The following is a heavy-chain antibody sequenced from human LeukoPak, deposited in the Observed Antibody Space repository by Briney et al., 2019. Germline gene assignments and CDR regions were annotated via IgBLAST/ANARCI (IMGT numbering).Heavy chain of an antibody. V-gene: IGHV3-23*01. J-gene: IGHJ4*02. Sequence: GGSLRLSCAASGFTFSTYAMSWVRQAPGKGLEWVSTISGIGGGTNYADSVKGRFTISRDSSKNTMYLQMNSLRAEDTAVYYCAKSGGPNYFDYWGQGPRSPSPQ. CDR2: ISGIGGGT. D-gene: IGHD6-19*01. CDR3: AKSGGPNYFDY. CDR1: GFTFSTYA.